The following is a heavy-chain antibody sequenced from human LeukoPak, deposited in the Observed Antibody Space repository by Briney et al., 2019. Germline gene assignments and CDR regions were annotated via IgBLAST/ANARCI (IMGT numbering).Heavy chain of an antibody. J-gene: IGHJ4*02. CDR2: VYTGSRT. D-gene: IGHD4-11*01. V-gene: IGHV3-66*01. Sequence: GGSLRLSCAASAFTVSNNHMTWVRRAPGKGPEWVSIVYTGSRTYYADSVKGRFTISTDNSKNTLYLQINSLRAEDTAVYYCARDQRAVKGDYWGQGTLVTVSS. CDR3: ARDQRAVKGDY. CDR1: AFTVSNNH.